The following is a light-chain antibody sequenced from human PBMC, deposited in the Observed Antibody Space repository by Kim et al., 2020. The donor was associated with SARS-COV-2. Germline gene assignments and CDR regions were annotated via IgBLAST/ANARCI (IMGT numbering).Light chain of an antibody. CDR2: DDY. Sequence: KLVTISCPRSSGNIASNLVQWYQQRPGSSPTIVIYDDYQRPSGVPDRFAGSIDRSANSASLTISGLKTEDEADYYCQSYDATNQVFGGGTQLTVL. J-gene: IGLJ3*02. CDR3: QSYDATNQV. CDR1: SGNIASNL. V-gene: IGLV6-57*01.